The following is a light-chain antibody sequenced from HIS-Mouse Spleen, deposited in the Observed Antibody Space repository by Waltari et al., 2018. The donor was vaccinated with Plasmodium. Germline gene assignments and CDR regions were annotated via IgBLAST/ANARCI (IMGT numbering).Light chain of an antibody. CDR3: QSADSSGTPNWV. J-gene: IGLJ3*02. V-gene: IGLV3-25*03. Sequence: SYELTQPPSVSVSPGQTARLTCSGDALPKPYAYWYQQKPGQAPVLVIYKDSDRPSGIPERFSGSSSGTTVTLTISGVQAEDEADYYCQSADSSGTPNWVFGGGTKLTVL. CDR2: KDS. CDR1: ALPKPY.